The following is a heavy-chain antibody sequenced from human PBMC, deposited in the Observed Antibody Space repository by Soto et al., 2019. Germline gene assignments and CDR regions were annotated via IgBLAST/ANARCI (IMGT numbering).Heavy chain of an antibody. Sequence: SETLSLTCTVSGGSISRGGYYWSWIRQHPGKGLEWIGYIYYSGSTYYNPSLKSRVTISVDTSKNQFSLKLSSVTAADTAVYYCARSSIVVFSVVWFDPWGQGTLVTVGS. V-gene: IGHV4-31*03. CDR1: GGSISRGGYY. CDR3: ARSSIVVFSVVWFDP. J-gene: IGHJ5*02. CDR2: IYYSGST. D-gene: IGHD1-26*01.